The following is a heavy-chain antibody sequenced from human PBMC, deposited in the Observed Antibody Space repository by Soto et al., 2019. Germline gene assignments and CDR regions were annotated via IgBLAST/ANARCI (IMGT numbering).Heavy chain of an antibody. J-gene: IGHJ4*02. CDR3: ARVVGVTYYYDSSGYYYFDY. V-gene: IGHV4-61*01. CDR1: GGSVSSGSYY. CDR2: IYYSGST. Sequence: QVQLQESGPGLVKPSETLSLTCTVSGGSVSSGSYYWSWIRQPPGKGLEWIGYIYYSGSTNYNPSLKRRVTISVDTSKNQFSLKLSAVTAADTAVYYCARVVGVTYYYDSSGYYYFDYWGQGTLVTVSS. D-gene: IGHD3-22*01.